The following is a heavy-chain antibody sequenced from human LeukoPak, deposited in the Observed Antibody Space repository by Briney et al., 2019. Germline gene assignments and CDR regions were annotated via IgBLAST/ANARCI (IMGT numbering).Heavy chain of an antibody. CDR1: GFTFTSSA. V-gene: IGHV1-58*01. D-gene: IGHD1-26*01. J-gene: IGHJ3*02. CDR3: AADRAIVGATMLAFDI. CDR2: IVVGSGNT. Sequence: GASVKVSCEASGFTFTSSAVQWVRQARGQRLEWIGWIVVGSGNTNYAQKFQERVTITRDMSTSTAYMELSSLRSEDTAVYYCAADRAIVGATMLAFDIWGQGTMVTVSS.